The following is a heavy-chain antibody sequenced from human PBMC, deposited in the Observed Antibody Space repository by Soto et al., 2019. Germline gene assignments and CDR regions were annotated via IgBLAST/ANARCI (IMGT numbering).Heavy chain of an antibody. J-gene: IGHJ6*02. CDR3: KGTAMVTAYYGMDV. CDR2: INHSGST. V-gene: IGHV4-34*01. Sequence: QVQLQQWGAGLLKPSETLSLTCAVYGGSFSGYYWSWIRQPPGKGLEWIGEINHSGSTNYNPSLKSRVTISVDTSKNQFSLKLSSVTAADTAVYYCKGTAMVTAYYGMDVWGQGTTVTVSS. CDR1: GGSFSGYY. D-gene: IGHD5-18*01.